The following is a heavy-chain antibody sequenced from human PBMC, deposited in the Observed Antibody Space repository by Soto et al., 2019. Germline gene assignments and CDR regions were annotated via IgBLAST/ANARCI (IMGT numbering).Heavy chain of an antibody. CDR2: INPNSGGT. V-gene: IGHV1-2*04. Sequence: QVQLVQSGAEVKKPGASVKVSCKASGYTFTGYYMHWVRQAPGQGLEWMGWINPNSGGTNYAQKFQGWVTMTRDTSISTAYMELSRLRSDDTAVYYCARGATTVTTLGGWFDPWGQGTLLTVSS. CDR1: GYTFTGYY. CDR3: ARGATTVTTLGGWFDP. D-gene: IGHD4-17*01. J-gene: IGHJ5*02.